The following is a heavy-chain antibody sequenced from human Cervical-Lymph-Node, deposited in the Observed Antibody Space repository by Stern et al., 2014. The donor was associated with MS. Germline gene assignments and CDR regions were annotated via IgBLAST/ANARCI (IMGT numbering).Heavy chain of an antibody. Sequence: MQLVESGPGLVKPSQTLSLTCTVSGASVNSGGYYWTWIRQHPGKGLEWLGYMHHSGTTFYNPSLKSRITISRDMSKNQFSLNLTSMTAADTAVYYCATIPPHIEGAAFEIWGQGTLVSVSS. J-gene: IGHJ3*02. CDR1: GASVNSGGYY. D-gene: IGHD1-26*01. CDR3: ATIPPHIEGAAFEI. V-gene: IGHV4-31*03. CDR2: MHHSGTT.